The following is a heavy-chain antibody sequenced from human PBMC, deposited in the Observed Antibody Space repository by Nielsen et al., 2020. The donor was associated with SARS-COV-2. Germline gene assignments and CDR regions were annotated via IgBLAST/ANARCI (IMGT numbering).Heavy chain of an antibody. CDR2: MNPNSGNT. CDR3: ARGNVNYYDSSEGGGDY. CDR1: GGTFSSYA. Sequence: ASVKVSCKASGGTFSSYAINWVRQATGQGLEWMGWMNPNSGNTGYAQKFQGRVTMTRNTSISTAYMELSSLRSEDTAVYYCARGNVNYYDSSEGGGDYWGQGTLVTVSS. D-gene: IGHD3-22*01. V-gene: IGHV1-8*02. J-gene: IGHJ4*02.